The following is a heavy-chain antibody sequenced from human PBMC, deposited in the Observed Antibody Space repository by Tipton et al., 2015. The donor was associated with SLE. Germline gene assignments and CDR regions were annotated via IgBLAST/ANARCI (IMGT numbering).Heavy chain of an antibody. Sequence: TLSLTCTVSDATIRSYYWSWLRQPPGEGLEWIGYMYYSGTTNYNPSLKSRVTTSVDTSKNQFSLKLSSVTAADTAVYYCARSRRGTYWWEAFDIWGQGTMVTVAS. D-gene: IGHD1-26*01. CDR3: ARSRRGTYWWEAFDI. CDR1: DATIRSYY. CDR2: MYYSGTT. V-gene: IGHV4-59*01. J-gene: IGHJ3*02.